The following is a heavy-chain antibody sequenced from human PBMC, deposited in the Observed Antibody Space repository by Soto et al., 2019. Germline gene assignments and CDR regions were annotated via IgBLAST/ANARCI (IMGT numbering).Heavy chain of an antibody. J-gene: IGHJ4*02. V-gene: IGHV3-33*01. CDR3: ARDTGGGVWSGSSY. CDR2: IWHDGSSK. CDR1: GFSFSNFA. Sequence: QVQLVESGGGVVQPGRSLRLSCAASGFSFSNFAMHWVRQAPGKGLEWVAVIWHDGSSKYYVDPVKGRFTISRDNSENTLYLQMNSLRGEDTAVYYCARDTGGGVWSGSSYWGQGTLVTVSS. D-gene: IGHD3-3*01.